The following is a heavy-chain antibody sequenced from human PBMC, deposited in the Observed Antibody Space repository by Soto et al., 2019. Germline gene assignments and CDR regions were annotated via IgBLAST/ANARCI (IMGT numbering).Heavy chain of an antibody. V-gene: IGHV1-8*01. CDR2: MNPNSGNT. J-gene: IGHJ4*02. CDR3: ARVTYCGGDCYSGPDY. CDR1: GYTFTSYD. Sequence: QVQLVQSGAEVKKPGASVKVSCKASGYTFTSYDINWVRQATGQGLEWMGWMNPNSGNTGYAQKFQGRVTMTRNTSISTAYMELSSLRSEDTAVYYCARVTYCGGDCYSGPDYWGQGTLVTVSS. D-gene: IGHD2-21*01.